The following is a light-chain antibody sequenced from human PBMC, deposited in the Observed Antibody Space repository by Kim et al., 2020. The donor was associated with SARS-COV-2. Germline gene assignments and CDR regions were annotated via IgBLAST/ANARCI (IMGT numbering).Light chain of an antibody. J-gene: IGLJ3*02. CDR2: YDS. V-gene: IGLV3-21*04. Sequence: SYELTQPPSVSVAPGKTARITCGGNNIGSKSVHWYQQKPGQAPVLVIYYDSDRPSGIPERFSGSNSGNTATLTISRVEAGDEADYYCQVWDSSSDPRVFGAGTQVTVL. CDR3: QVWDSSSDPRV. CDR1: NIGSKS.